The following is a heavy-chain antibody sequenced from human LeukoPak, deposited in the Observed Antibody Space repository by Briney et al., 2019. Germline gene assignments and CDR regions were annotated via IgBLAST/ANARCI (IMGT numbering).Heavy chain of an antibody. V-gene: IGHV3-30*02. D-gene: IGHD2-2*01. CDR2: IRYDGSNK. CDR1: GFTFSSYG. CDR3: AKVQVVPAARAEYFQH. Sequence: GGSLRLSCAASGFTFSSYGMHWVRQAPGKGLEWVAFIRYDGSNKYYADSVKGRFTISRDNSKNTLYLQMNSLRAEDTAVYYCAKVQVVPAARAEYFQHWGQGTLVTVSS. J-gene: IGHJ1*01.